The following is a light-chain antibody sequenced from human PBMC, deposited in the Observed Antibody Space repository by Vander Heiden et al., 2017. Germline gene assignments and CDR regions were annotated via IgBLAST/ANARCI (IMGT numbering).Light chain of an antibody. CDR2: GNT. CDR1: SSNIGAGYD. V-gene: IGLV1-40*01. J-gene: IGLJ2*01. Sequence: QSVLTQPPSVSGAPGQRVTISCTGRSSNIGAGYDVHWYHQLPGAAPKLLIIGNTTRPSGVPDLFSGSKSATSASLAIIGLQAEDEADYYCQSYDSRLTGHVVFGGGTKLTVL. CDR3: QSYDSRLTGHVV.